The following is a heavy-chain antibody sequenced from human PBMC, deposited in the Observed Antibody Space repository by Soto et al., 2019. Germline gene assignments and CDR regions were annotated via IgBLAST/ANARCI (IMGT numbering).Heavy chain of an antibody. CDR1: GSTFSTYA. J-gene: IGHJ4*02. Sequence: QLVESGGGVVHPGTSLRLSCAASGSTFSTYAMHWVRQAPGKGLEWVAVISFDGSNKYYADSVKGRFTISRDNSKNTLYMQMQSLRAEDTAVYYCARYSEEETDYHGSGSYGFDKWGQGTLVTVSS. CDR3: ARYSEEETDYHGSGSYGFDK. D-gene: IGHD3-10*01. V-gene: IGHV3-30-3*01. CDR2: ISFDGSNK.